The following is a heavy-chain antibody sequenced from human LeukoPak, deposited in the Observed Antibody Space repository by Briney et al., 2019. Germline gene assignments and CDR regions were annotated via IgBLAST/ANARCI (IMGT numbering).Heavy chain of an antibody. CDR2: IYPGDSDT. D-gene: IGHD3-3*01. CDR1: GYSFTSYW. V-gene: IGHV5-51*01. Sequence: GESPKISCKGSGYSFTSYWIGWVRQMPRKGLEWKGIIYPGDSDTSYSPSFQGQVTISADKSISTSYLQWSSLKASDTAMYYCASTYYDFWRVPAGFDYWGQGTLVTVSS. CDR3: ASTYYDFWRVPAGFDY. J-gene: IGHJ4*02.